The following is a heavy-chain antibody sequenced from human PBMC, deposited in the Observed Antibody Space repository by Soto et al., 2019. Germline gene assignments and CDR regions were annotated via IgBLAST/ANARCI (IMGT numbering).Heavy chain of an antibody. V-gene: IGHV3-23*01. J-gene: IGHJ5*02. CDR1: GFTFSLYA. CDR3: ARGARREEVWGWFDP. CDR2: ISAGTDYT. Sequence: EVQLSESGGDLVRPGGSLRLSCAASGFTFSLYAMSWVRQAPGKGLEWVSAISAGTDYTYFADPVKGRFTLSRDNSKNTLYLHMNSLRVDDTAVYYCARGARREEVWGWFDPWGQASLVTVSS. D-gene: IGHD3-16*01.